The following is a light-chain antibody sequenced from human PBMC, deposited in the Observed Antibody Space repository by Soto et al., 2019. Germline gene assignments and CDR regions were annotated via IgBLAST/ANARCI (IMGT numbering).Light chain of an antibody. CDR1: QTVTSNY. J-gene: IGKJ1*01. Sequence: EIVLTQSPGSLSLSPGDRATLSCRASQTVTSNYLAWYQQKPGQAPRLLIYAASSWATGIPDRFSGGGSGTDFTLTITRLEPEDFAVYYCHQYCDSPQTFGQGTKVEIK. CDR2: AAS. V-gene: IGKV3-20*01. CDR3: HQYCDSPQT.